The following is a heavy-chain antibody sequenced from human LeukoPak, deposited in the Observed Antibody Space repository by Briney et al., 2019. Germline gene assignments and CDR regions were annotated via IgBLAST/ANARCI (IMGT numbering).Heavy chain of an antibody. CDR3: ARALVGAAFDT. V-gene: IGHV3-21*06. CDR2: ISGSRDFI. J-gene: IGHJ4*02. D-gene: IGHD1-26*01. CDR1: GFTFNVFA. Sequence: GGSLRLSCATSGFTFNVFAMHWVRQVRGKGPEWISSISGSRDFIYYADAVKGRFTISRDNAKNSLFLDMNSLRVEDTAVYFCARALVGAAFDTWGQGALLTVSS.